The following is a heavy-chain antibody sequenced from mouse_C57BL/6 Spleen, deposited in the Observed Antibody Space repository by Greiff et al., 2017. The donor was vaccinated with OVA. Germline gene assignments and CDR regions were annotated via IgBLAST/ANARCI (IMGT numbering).Heavy chain of an antibody. CDR1: GYAFSSSW. CDR2: IYPGDGDT. J-gene: IGHJ4*01. V-gene: IGHV1-82*01. Sequence: VQLQQSGPELVKPGASVKISCTASGYAFSSSWMNWVKQRPGQGLEWIGRIYPGDGDTNYNGKFKGKATLTADKSSSTAYMQLSSLTSEDSAVYFCARRASNGGAYAMDYWGQGTSVTVSS. D-gene: IGHD3-1*01. CDR3: ARRASNGGAYAMDY.